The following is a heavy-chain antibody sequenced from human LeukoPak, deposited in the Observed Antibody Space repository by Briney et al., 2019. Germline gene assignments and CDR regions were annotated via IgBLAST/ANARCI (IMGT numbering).Heavy chain of an antibody. D-gene: IGHD1-1*01. CDR3: ARGGTEGYYFDY. CDR2: INHSGST. CDR1: GGSFSGYY. J-gene: IGHJ4*02. V-gene: IGHV4-34*01. Sequence: SETLSLTCAVYGGSFSGYYWSWIRQPPGKGLEWIGEINHSGSTNYNPSLKSRVTISVDTSKNQFSLKLSSVTAADTAAYYCARGGTEGYYFDYWGQGTLVTVSS.